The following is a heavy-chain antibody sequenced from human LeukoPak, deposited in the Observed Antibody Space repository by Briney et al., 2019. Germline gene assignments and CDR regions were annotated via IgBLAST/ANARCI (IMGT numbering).Heavy chain of an antibody. D-gene: IGHD3-3*01. CDR1: GFTFSSYA. V-gene: IGHV3-23*01. Sequence: GGSLRLSCAASGFTFSSYAMSWVRQAPGKGLECISGFSGSGGSTYYADSVKGRFTISRDNSKNTLYLQMNSLRAEDTAVYYCARPHRYYDFWSGYYTDYMDVWGKGTTVTVSS. J-gene: IGHJ6*03. CDR2: FSGSGGST. CDR3: ARPHRYYDFWSGYYTDYMDV.